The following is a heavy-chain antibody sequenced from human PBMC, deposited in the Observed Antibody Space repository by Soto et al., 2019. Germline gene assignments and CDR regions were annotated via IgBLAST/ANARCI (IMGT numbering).Heavy chain of an antibody. D-gene: IGHD3-3*01. CDR3: ALNWSAGPFEH. CDR2: INDQNGFT. CDR1: GNTFNSYG. J-gene: IGHJ4*02. V-gene: IGHV1-18*04. Sequence: QVQLEQSGAEVKKPGASVKISFKPSGNTFNSYGISWVRQAPGLGLECMGWINDQNGFTNYAQKFQGRATMTTDTSTTTAYMAVRSLRFDDTAVYYCALNWSAGPFEHWGRGTVVAVSS.